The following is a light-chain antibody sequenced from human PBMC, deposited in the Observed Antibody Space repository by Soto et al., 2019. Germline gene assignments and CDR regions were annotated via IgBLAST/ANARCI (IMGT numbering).Light chain of an antibody. J-gene: IGKJ5*01. CDR2: AAS. V-gene: IGKV1-9*01. CDR3: QHLDSYST. CDR1: QGISSY. Sequence: DIQLTQSPSFLSASVGDRVTITCRASQGISSYLAWYQQKPGKAPKLLFYAASTLQSGVPSRFSGSGSGTEFTLTISSLQPEDCATYYCQHLDSYSTVGQGTRLEIK.